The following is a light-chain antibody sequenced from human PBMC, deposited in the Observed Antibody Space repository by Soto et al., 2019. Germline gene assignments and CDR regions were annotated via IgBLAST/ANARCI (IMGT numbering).Light chain of an antibody. CDR2: EVS. J-gene: IGLJ1*01. CDR1: SSDVGSYHL. V-gene: IGLV2-23*02. Sequence: QSALTQPASGSGSPGQSITISCTGTSSDVGSYHLVSWYQHHPGKAPKLMIYEVSKRPSGVSNRFSGSKSGNTASLTISGLQAEDEADYYCCSDAGSSTSLYVVGTGTKLTVL. CDR3: CSDAGSSTSLYV.